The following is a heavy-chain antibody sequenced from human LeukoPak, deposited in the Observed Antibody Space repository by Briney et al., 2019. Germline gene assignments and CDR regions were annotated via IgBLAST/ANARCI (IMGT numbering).Heavy chain of an antibody. J-gene: IGHJ4*02. CDR1: GDSITTYY. Sequence: SETLSLTCTVSGDSITTYYWSWIRQPPGKGLERIGYVYYNGSPNYTPSLKGRLTISIHTSKNQFSLQLSSVTATDTAVYYCARHGSGWSFDFWGQGNLVTVSS. V-gene: IGHV4-59*08. D-gene: IGHD6-19*01. CDR3: ARHGSGWSFDF. CDR2: VYYNGSP.